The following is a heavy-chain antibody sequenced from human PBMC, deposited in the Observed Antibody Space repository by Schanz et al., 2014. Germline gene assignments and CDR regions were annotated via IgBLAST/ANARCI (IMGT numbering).Heavy chain of an antibody. CDR1: GYTFTSYA. V-gene: IGHV7-4-1*02. D-gene: IGHD6-19*01. J-gene: IGHJ4*02. Sequence: QVQLVQSGSELKKPGASVKVSCKASGYTFTSYAMNWVRQAPGQGLEWVGWINTNTGNPTYAQGFTGRFVFSLDTAVSTAYLQISSLKSEDTAAYYCTTETIAMAGTFSIWGQGTLVTVSS. CDR3: TTETIAMAGTFSI. CDR2: INTNTGNP.